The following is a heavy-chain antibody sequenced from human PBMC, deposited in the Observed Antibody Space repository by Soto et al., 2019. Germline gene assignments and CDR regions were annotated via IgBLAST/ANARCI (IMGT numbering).Heavy chain of an antibody. Sequence: GASVKVSCKASGYTFTGYYMHWVRQAPGQGLEWMGWINPNSGGTNYAQKFQGWVTMTRDTSISTAYMELSRLRSDDTAVYYCARQFGSWYLGPYGAFDIWGQGTMVTVSS. D-gene: IGHD6-13*01. J-gene: IGHJ3*02. CDR3: ARQFGSWYLGPYGAFDI. CDR1: GYTFTGYY. V-gene: IGHV1-2*04. CDR2: INPNSGGT.